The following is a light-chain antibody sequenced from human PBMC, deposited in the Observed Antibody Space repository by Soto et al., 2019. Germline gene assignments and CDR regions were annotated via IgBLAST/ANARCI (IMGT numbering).Light chain of an antibody. Sequence: QSALTQPPSASGSPGQSVTISCTGTRGNIGGYNFVSWYQQHPGKAPKLMIYEVIKRPSGVPDRFSGSKSDNTASLTVSELQAEDEADYYCSSYAGSTVVFGEGTKLTVL. CDR3: SSYAGSTVV. J-gene: IGLJ2*01. V-gene: IGLV2-8*01. CDR2: EVI. CDR1: RGNIGGYNF.